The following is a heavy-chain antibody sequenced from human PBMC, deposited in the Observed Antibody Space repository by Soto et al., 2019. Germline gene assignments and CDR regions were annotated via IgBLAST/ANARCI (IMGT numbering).Heavy chain of an antibody. D-gene: IGHD3-3*01. Sequence: QVQLVQSGAEVKKPGSSVKVSCKASGGTFSSYAISWVRQAPGQGLEWMGGIIPIFGTANYAQKFQGRVTITADESTSTAYMELSSLRSEDTAVYYCARQSTIFGVVIYYYGMDVWGQGTKVTVSS. CDR3: ARQSTIFGVVIYYYGMDV. CDR2: IIPIFGTA. J-gene: IGHJ6*02. CDR1: GGTFSSYA. V-gene: IGHV1-69*01.